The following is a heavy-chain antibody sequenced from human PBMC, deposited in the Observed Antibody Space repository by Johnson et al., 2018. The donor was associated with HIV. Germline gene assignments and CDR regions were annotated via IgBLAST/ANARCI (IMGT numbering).Heavy chain of an antibody. CDR1: GFTFSDYY. CDR2: ISYDAKHK. J-gene: IGHJ3*02. Sequence: VQLVESGGGVVQPGRSLRLSCAASGFTFSDYYMSWIRQAPGKGLEWVAVISYDAKHKYYADSLKGRFTVSRDNSKNTLYLQINSLKTEDTAVYYCTTGFAAFDIWGQGTMVTVSS. V-gene: IGHV3-30*03. CDR3: TTGFAAFDI.